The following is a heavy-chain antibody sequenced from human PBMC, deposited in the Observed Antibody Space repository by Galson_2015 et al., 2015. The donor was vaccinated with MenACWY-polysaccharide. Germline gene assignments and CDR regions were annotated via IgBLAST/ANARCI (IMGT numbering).Heavy chain of an antibody. V-gene: IGHV3-23*01. Sequence: SLRLSCATSGFTFSSYTMSWVRQAPGKGLEWVSGISGSGASKYYADSVKGRFTISRDNVKNTMYLQMNSLRDADTAIYYCARDGGSDSAWSRGHSGFDYWGQGALVTVSS. CDR3: ARDGGSDSAWSRGHSGFDY. CDR1: GFTFSSYT. J-gene: IGHJ4*02. CDR2: ISGSGASK. D-gene: IGHD6-19*01.